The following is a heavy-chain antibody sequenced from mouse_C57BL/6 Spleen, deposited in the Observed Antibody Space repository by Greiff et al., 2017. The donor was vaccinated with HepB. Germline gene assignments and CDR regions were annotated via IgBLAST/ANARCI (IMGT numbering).Heavy chain of an antibody. V-gene: IGHV1-31*01. J-gene: IGHJ4*01. CDR1: GYSFTGYY. CDR3: ARSNYSNYEDYAMDY. D-gene: IGHD2-5*01. Sequence: VHVKQSGPELVKPGASVKISCKASGYSFTGYYMHWVKQSHGNILDWIGYIYPYNGVSSYNQKFKGKATLTVDKSSSTAYMELRSLTSEDSAVYYCARSNYSNYEDYAMDYWGQGTSVTVSS. CDR2: IYPYNGVS.